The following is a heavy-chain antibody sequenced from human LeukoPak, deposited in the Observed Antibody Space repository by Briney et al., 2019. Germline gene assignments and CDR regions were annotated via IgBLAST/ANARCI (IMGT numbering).Heavy chain of an antibody. Sequence: SETLSLTCAVYGESFSGYYWSWIRQPPGKGLEWIGEINHSGSTNYNPSLKSRVTISVDTSKNQFSLKLSSVTAADTAVYYCARSDDHGLWSPFDYWGQGTLVTVSS. CDR2: INHSGST. CDR3: ARSDDHGLWSPFDY. J-gene: IGHJ4*02. D-gene: IGHD3-10*01. V-gene: IGHV4-34*01. CDR1: GESFSGYY.